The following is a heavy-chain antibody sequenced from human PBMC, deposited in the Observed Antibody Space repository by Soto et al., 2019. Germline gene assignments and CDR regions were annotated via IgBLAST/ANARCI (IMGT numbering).Heavy chain of an antibody. CDR3: ARSTYYYDSSGFEIDY. V-gene: IGHV2-70*04. D-gene: IGHD3-22*01. CDR2: IDWDDDK. Sequence: SGPTLVNPTQTLTLTCTFSGFSLSTSGMRVSWIRQPPGKALEWLARIDWDDDKFYSTSLKTRLTISKDTPKNQVVLTMTNMDPVDTATYYCARSTYYYDSSGFEIDYWGQGTLVTVSS. J-gene: IGHJ4*02. CDR1: GFSLSTSGMR.